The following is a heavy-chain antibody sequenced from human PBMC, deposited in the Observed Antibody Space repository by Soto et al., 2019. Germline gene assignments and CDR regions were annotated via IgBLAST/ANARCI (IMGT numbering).Heavy chain of an antibody. CDR3: ARYPPYSSGWYSDY. Sequence: GGSLRLSCAASGFTFSDYYMSWIRQAPGKGLEWVSYISSSSSYTNYADSVKGRFTISRDNAKNSLYLQMNSLRAEDTAVYYCARYPPYSSGWYSDYWGQGTLVTVSS. CDR1: GFTFSDYY. D-gene: IGHD6-19*01. J-gene: IGHJ4*02. V-gene: IGHV3-11*06. CDR2: ISSSSSYT.